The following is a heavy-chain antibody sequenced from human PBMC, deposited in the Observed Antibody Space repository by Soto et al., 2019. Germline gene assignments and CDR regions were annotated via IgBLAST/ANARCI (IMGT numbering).Heavy chain of an antibody. Sequence: QVQLQQWGAGLLKPSETLSLTCAVYGGSFSGYYWSWILQPPGKGLDWSGEINHSGRTNYNTSLKSRVTISVDTSKNQFSLKLSSVTAADTAVYYCARGPGYSYGVFDYWGQGTLVTVSS. CDR1: GGSFSGYY. CDR3: ARGPGYSYGVFDY. V-gene: IGHV4-34*01. D-gene: IGHD5-18*01. CDR2: INHSGRT. J-gene: IGHJ4*02.